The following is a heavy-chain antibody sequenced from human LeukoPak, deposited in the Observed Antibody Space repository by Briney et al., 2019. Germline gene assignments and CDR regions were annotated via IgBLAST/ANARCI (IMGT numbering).Heavy chain of an antibody. CDR1: GGSISSGGYF. J-gene: IGHJ4*02. CDR2: IYDSGST. V-gene: IGHV4-31*03. D-gene: IGHD1-26*01. CDR3: ARLISAYYADY. Sequence: SQTLSLTCTVSGGSISSGGYFWSWIRQHPGKGLEWIGYIYDSGSTYYNPSLKSRVAISVDRSKNQFSLTLSSVTAADTAVYYCARLISAYYADYWGQGALVTVSS.